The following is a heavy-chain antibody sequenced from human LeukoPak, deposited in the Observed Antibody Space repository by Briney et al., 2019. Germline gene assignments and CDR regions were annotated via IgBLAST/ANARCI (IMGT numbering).Heavy chain of an antibody. Sequence: PGGSLRLSCAASGFSFSTSAMSWVRQAPGKGLEWVSTISGGGGNTYYADSVKGRFTISRDNSKNTLYLQLNSLGAEDTAVYYCAKISGGPFDYWGQGTLVTFSS. D-gene: IGHD6-19*01. CDR3: AKISGGPFDY. CDR2: ISGGGGNT. V-gene: IGHV3-23*01. J-gene: IGHJ4*02. CDR1: GFSFSTSA.